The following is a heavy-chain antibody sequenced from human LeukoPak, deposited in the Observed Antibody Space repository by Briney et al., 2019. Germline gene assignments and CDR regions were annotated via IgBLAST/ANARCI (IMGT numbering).Heavy chain of an antibody. D-gene: IGHD6-13*01. CDR3: ASDRGAAVGRRGAFDI. J-gene: IGHJ3*02. Sequence: SETLSLTCTVSGGSISSGSYYWSWIRQPAGKGLEWIGRIYRTGSTEFSPSLKSRVTISVDTSKNPFSLKLSSVTAADTAVYYCASDRGAAVGRRGAFDIWGQGTMVTVSS. CDR1: GGSISSGSYY. V-gene: IGHV4-61*02. CDR2: IYRTGST.